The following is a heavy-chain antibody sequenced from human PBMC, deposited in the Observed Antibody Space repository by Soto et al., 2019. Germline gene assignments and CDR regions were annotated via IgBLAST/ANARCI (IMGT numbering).Heavy chain of an antibody. D-gene: IGHD5-12*01. V-gene: IGHV2-5*08. J-gene: IGHJ6*02. CDR1: GFSLSTSGMR. Sequence: SGPTLVNPTQTLTLTCTFSGFSLSTSGMRVSWIRQPPGKALEWLALIYWNDDKRYSPPLKSRLTITKDTSKNQVVLTMTNMDPVDTATYYCAHQYSGYDSDYYYGMDVWGQGTTVTVSS. CDR3: AHQYSGYDSDYYYGMDV. CDR2: IYWNDDK.